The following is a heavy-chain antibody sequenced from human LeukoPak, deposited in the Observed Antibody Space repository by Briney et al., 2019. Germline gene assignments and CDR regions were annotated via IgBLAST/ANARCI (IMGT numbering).Heavy chain of an antibody. D-gene: IGHD3-3*01. CDR3: ARGFWSGYLHNYYMDV. V-gene: IGHV1-69*13. J-gene: IGHJ6*03. Sequence: GASVKVSCKASGGIFSSYGIGWVRQDRGQGLERVGGIIPLFGTADYAQKFQGRVTITADESTRTAYMELKSRRSEDTAVYYCARGFWSGYLHNYYMDVWGKGTTVIVSS. CDR1: GGIFSSYG. CDR2: IIPLFGTA.